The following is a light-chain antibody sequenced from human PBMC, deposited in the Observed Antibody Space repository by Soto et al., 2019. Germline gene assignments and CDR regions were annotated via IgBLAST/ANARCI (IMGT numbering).Light chain of an antibody. CDR1: SSNLGTNT. CDR3: AAWDDTLHGPV. V-gene: IGLV1-44*01. CDR2: RND. Sequence: QSVLTQPPSASGTPGQRVVVSCSGSSSNLGTNTATWYQQLPGTAPKLLISRNDQRPSGVPDRFSGSKSGTSASLAISGLQSEDEADYYCAAWDDTLHGPVFGGGTKLIVL. J-gene: IGLJ2*01.